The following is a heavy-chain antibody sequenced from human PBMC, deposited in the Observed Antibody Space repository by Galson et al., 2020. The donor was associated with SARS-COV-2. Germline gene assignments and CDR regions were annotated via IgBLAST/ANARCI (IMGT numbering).Heavy chain of an antibody. CDR1: GYTFTSYY. CDR2: INPSGGST. D-gene: IGHD1-26*01. CDR3: ARDPTSTASTAEGGIYYYGMDV. V-gene: IGHV1-46*01. Sequence: ASVKVSCKASGYTFTSYYMHWVRQAPGQGLEWMGIINPSGGSTSYAQKFQGRVTMTRDTSTSTVYMELSSLRSEDTAVYYCARDPTSTASTAEGGIYYYGMDVWGQGTTVTVSS. J-gene: IGHJ6*02.